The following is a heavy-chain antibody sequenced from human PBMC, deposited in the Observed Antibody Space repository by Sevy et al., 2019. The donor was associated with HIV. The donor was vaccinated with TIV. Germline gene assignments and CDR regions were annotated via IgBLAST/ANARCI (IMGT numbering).Heavy chain of an antibody. D-gene: IGHD3-9*01. CDR2: VPYDGSMS. CDR3: ARDHNTGWCNWFDP. CDR1: GFNVNNYG. J-gene: IGHJ5*02. Sequence: GGSLRLSCEVSGFNVNNYGMHWVRQAPGKGLEWVAMVPYDGSMSHYVDSVKGRFTISRDYSENTLYLQMNNLRVEDTAVYYCARDHNTGWCNWFDPWGQGTLVTVSS. V-gene: IGHV3-30*02.